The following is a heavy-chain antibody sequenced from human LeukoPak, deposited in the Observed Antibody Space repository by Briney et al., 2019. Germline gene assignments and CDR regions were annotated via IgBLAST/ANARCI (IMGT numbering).Heavy chain of an antibody. CDR1: GYTFTNYY. V-gene: IGHV1-69*13. CDR2: IIPIFGTA. D-gene: IGHD4-23*01. Sequence: GASVKVSCKAFGYTFTNYYVHWVRQAPGQGLEWMGGIIPIFGTANYAQKFQGRVTITADESTSTAYMELSSLRSEDTAVYYCARRGPYGGKVFDYWGQGTLVTVSS. CDR3: ARRGPYGGKVFDY. J-gene: IGHJ4*02.